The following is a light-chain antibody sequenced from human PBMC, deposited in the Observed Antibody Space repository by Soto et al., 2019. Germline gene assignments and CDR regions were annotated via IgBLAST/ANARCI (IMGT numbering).Light chain of an antibody. CDR2: EVN. CDR3: CSNGGASTTYV. J-gene: IGLJ1*01. V-gene: IGLV2-23*02. CDR1: SSDVGNYNL. Sequence: QSVRTQPASVSGSPGKSITLSCTGTSSDVGNYNLVSWYQQHPGKAPKLMIYEVNKRPSGVSNRFSGSKSGNTASLTISGLQAEDEADYYCCSNGGASTTYVFGTGTKVTVL.